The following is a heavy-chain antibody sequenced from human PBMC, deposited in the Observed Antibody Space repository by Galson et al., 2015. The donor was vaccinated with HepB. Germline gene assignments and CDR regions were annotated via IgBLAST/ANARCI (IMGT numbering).Heavy chain of an antibody. J-gene: IGHJ4*02. V-gene: IGHV4-39*01. CDR1: CWSISCISYY. D-gene: IGHD3-22*01. Sequence: TLSLNCTAACWSISCISYYWGWIRQPPGKGLEWIGSIYYSGSTYYNPSLKSRVTISVDTSKNQFSLKLSSVTAADTAVYYCASPLYYDSSGYYYEFDYWGQGTLVTFYS. CDR2: IYYSGST. CDR3: ASPLYYDSSGYYYEFDY.